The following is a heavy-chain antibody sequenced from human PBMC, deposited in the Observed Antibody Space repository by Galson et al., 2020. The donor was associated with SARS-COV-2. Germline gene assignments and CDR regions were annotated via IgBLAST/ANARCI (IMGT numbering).Heavy chain of an antibody. CDR2: ITHSGSA. CDR3: ARLYGSGSYLVDY. CDR1: GGSFSGYY. V-gene: IGHV4-34*09. Sequence: SQTLSLTCAVYGGSFSGYYWSWIRQPPGKGLEWIGAITHSGSATYNPSLESRVTISVDTSKNQFSLKLSSVTAADTAVYYCARLYGSGSYLVDYWGQGTLVTVSS. J-gene: IGHJ4*02. D-gene: IGHD3-10*01.